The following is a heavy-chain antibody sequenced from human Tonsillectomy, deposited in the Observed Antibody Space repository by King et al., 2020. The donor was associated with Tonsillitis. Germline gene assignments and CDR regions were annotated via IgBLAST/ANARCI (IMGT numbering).Heavy chain of an antibody. D-gene: IGHD5-24*01. Sequence: QLVQSGAEVKKPGESLKISCKGSGYSFTSYWSGWVRQMPGNGLEWMGISYHGDSDTSYSPSFQGQVTISADKSIGTAYLQWSSLKASDTAMYYCARRRWRWLHSRTENAFDIWGQGTMVTVSS. J-gene: IGHJ3*02. CDR3: ARRRWRWLHSRTENAFDI. CDR1: GYSFTSYW. V-gene: IGHV5-51*03. CDR2: SYHGDSDT.